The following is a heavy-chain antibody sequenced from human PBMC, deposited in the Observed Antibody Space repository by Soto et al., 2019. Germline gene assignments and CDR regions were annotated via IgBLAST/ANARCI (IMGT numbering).Heavy chain of an antibody. J-gene: IGHJ6*02. V-gene: IGHV1-18*01. CDR3: ARGGYYDSSGARNYHYYGMDV. CDR2: ISPYNDDT. Sequence: QAQLVQSGAEVKKPGASVKVSCEASGYSFSSYGITWVRQAPGQGLEWLGWISPYNDDTKYAQRLQGRVTMTTDTSTRTAYMDIRGLRSDDTAIYYCARGGYYDSSGARNYHYYGMDVWGQGTTVTVSS. CDR1: GYSFSSYG. D-gene: IGHD3-22*01.